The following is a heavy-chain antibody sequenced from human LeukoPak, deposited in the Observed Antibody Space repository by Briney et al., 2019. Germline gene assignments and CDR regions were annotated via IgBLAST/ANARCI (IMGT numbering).Heavy chain of an antibody. D-gene: IGHD3-9*01. V-gene: IGHV4-30-2*01. Sequence: TLSLTCAVSGGSISSVGYSWSWIRQPPGQGLEWPWYIYHSGSSYYNPSLKSRVTISVDTSKNPFALKLSSMTAADKAVYYWARSYYNIMAGYFDWVQGTLVTVSS. CDR3: ARSYYNIMAGYFD. CDR2: IYHSGSS. J-gene: IGHJ4*02. CDR1: GGSISSVGYS.